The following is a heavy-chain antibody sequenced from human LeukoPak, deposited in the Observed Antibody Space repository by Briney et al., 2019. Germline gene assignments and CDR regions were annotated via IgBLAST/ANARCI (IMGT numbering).Heavy chain of an antibody. CDR3: ARLKDDVTKLDY. CDR1: GFTLSSYW. Sequence: PGGSLRLSCAASGFTLSSYWMSWVRQAPGKGLEWGANIKRDGSEKYYVDSVKGRFTIPRDNAKNSLYLPMNSLRVEDTAVYYCARLKDDVTKLDYWGQGTLVTVSS. V-gene: IGHV3-7*01. CDR2: IKRDGSEK. J-gene: IGHJ4*02. D-gene: IGHD2-8*01.